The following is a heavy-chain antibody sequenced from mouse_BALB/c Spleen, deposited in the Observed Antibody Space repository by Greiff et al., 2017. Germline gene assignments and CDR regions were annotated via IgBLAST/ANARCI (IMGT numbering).Heavy chain of an antibody. CDR1: GFTFSDYY. V-gene: IGHV5-4*02. D-gene: IGHD4-1*01. Sequence: EVQLVESGGGLVKPGGSLKLSCAASGFTFSDYYMYWVRQTPEKRLEWVATISDGGSYTYYPDSVKGRFTISRDNAKNNLYLQMSSLKSEDTAMYYCARRSKLGRYAMDYWGQGTSVTVSS. J-gene: IGHJ4*01. CDR2: ISDGGSYT. CDR3: ARRSKLGRYAMDY.